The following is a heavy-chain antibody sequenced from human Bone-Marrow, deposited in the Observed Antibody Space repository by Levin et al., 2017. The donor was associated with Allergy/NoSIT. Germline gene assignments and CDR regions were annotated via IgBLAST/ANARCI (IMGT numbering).Heavy chain of an antibody. CDR2: ISSSSSYI. J-gene: IGHJ4*02. CDR1: GFTFSSYS. CDR3: ARDYKTYYYDSSGYTLRGCYFDY. V-gene: IGHV3-21*01. Sequence: GGSLRLSCAASGFTFSSYSMNWVRQAPGKGLEWVSSISSSSSYIYYADSVKGRFTISRDNAKNSLYLQMNSLRAEDTAVYYCARDYKTYYYDSSGYTLRGCYFDYWGQGTLVTVSS. D-gene: IGHD3-22*01.